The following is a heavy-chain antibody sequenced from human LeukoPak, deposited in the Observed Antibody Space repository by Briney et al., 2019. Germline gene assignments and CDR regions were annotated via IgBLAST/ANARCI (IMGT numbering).Heavy chain of an antibody. Sequence: RPSETLSLTCTVSGGSITNYYWNWIRQPPGKDLEWIGCVSYSGRTHYSSALKSRVTISVDASKNQFSLNLRSVTAADTAVYYCARPGRQDAYNGHYWYFDLWDRGTLVTVSS. CDR1: GGSITNYY. CDR3: ARPGRQDAYNGHYWYFDL. J-gene: IGHJ2*01. V-gene: IGHV4-59*01. D-gene: IGHD5-24*01. CDR2: VSYSGRT.